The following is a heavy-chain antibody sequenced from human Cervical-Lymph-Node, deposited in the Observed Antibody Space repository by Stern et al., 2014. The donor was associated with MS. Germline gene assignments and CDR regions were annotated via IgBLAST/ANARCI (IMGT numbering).Heavy chain of an antibody. V-gene: IGHV1-2*02. CDR1: GYPFSDYY. CDR2: IKPATGAT. J-gene: IGHJ4*02. CDR3: ARDLADYRYYFDS. D-gene: IGHD4-11*01. Sequence: QMQLVQSGTDVQKPGASAKVSCEASGYPFSDYYIHWVRQAPGQGLEWMGWIKPATGATTYAENFEGRITMPRDTSISTAYMILSRLSSDDTAVSFCARDLADYRYYFDSWGPGTLVTVSS.